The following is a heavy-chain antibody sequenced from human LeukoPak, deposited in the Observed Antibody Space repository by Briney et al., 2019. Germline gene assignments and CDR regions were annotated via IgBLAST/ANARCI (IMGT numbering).Heavy chain of an antibody. D-gene: IGHD2-2*01. CDR2: INSSRSPT. Sequence: PGGSLRLSCAASGFTFSDYYMSLIRQAPGKGVEWVSYINSSRSPTYYVDSVKGRFTISRDNAKNSLYLQMNSLRAEDTAVYYCASNIVVVPAAIDYWGQGTLVTVSS. CDR3: ASNIVVVPAAIDY. J-gene: IGHJ4*02. V-gene: IGHV3-11*01. CDR1: GFTFSDYY.